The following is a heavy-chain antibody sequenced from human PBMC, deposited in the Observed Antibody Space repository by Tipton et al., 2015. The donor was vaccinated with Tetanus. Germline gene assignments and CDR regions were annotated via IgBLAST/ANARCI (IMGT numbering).Heavy chain of an antibody. CDR1: GFTLSDHY. V-gene: IGHV3-53*01. Sequence: SLRLSCAASGFTLSDHYMDWVRQAPGKGLEWVSIIHSADSGSAIFYADSVKGRFTISRDSSKNMLYLHMNSLRVEDTAIYYCVRFDFWGQGTLVTVSS. CDR3: VRFDF. CDR2: IHSADSGSAI. J-gene: IGHJ4*02.